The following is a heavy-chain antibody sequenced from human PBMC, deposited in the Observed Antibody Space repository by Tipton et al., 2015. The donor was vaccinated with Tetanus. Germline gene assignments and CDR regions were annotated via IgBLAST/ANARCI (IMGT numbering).Heavy chain of an antibody. J-gene: IGHJ6*02. CDR3: ARHLTVSGVDYNYGMDV. V-gene: IGHV3-53*01. CDR2: IYSGGNT. Sequence: SGFSARSKYMSWVRQAAGRGLEWVSVIYSGGNTHYVDSVKGRFTISRDNSKNMLYLQMNNLRVEDTAVYYCARHLTVSGVDYNYGMDVWGQGTTVTVSS. CDR1: GFSARSKY. D-gene: IGHD1-26*01.